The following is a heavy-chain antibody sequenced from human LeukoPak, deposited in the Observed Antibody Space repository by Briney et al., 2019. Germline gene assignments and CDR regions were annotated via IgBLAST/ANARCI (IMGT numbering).Heavy chain of an antibody. CDR2: ISSSSSYI. Sequence: GGSLRLSCAASGFTFRSYSMNWVRQAPGKGLEWVSSISSSSSYIYYADSVKGRFTIYRDNAKNSLYLQMNSLRAEDTAVYYCARSSCSGGSCYRGAVDYWGQGTLVTVSS. D-gene: IGHD2-15*01. J-gene: IGHJ4*02. CDR3: ARSSCSGGSCYRGAVDY. CDR1: GFTFRSYS. V-gene: IGHV3-21*01.